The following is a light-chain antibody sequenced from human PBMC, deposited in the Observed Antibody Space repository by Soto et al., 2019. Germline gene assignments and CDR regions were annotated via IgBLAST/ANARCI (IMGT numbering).Light chain of an antibody. V-gene: IGLV2-11*01. CDR3: CSYAGSPRNV. CDR1: SSDVGGYNY. J-gene: IGLJ1*01. CDR2: DVS. Sequence: QSALTQPRSVSGSPGQSVTISCTGTSSDVGGYNYVSWYQQHPGKAPKVMIYDVSERPSGVPDRFSGSKSGNTASLNISGLQAEDEADYYCCSYAGSPRNVFGTGTKVTVL.